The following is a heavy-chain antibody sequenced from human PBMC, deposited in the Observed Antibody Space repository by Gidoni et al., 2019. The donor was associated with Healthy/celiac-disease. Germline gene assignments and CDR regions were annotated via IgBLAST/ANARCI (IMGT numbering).Heavy chain of an antibody. CDR2: IKSKTDGGTT. D-gene: IGHD2-15*01. Sequence: EVQLVESGGGLVKPGGSLRLSCAAPGFHFSNAWMSWVRQAPGKGLEWVGRIKSKTDGGTTDDAAPVKGRFTISRDDSKNTLYLQMNSLKTEDTAVYYCTTLRRYCSGGSCTTPGWFDPWGQGTLVTVSS. CDR3: TTLRRYCSGGSCTTPGWFDP. CDR1: GFHFSNAW. V-gene: IGHV3-15*01. J-gene: IGHJ5*02.